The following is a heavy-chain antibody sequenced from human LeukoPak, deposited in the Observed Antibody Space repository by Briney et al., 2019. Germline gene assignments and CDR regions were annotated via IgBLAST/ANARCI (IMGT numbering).Heavy chain of an antibody. V-gene: IGHV3-30*18. J-gene: IGHJ6*02. D-gene: IGHD2-2*01. CDR1: GFTFSSYG. Sequence: PGRSLRLSCAASGFTFSSYGMHWVRQAPGKGLEWVAVISYDGSSKYFADSVKGRFTISRDNPKNMVDLQMHSLRAEDTAVYYCAKSIRFCSSSSCFAGYYNYGLHVWGQGTTVIVSS. CDR2: ISYDGSSK. CDR3: AKSIRFCSSSSCFAGYYNYGLHV.